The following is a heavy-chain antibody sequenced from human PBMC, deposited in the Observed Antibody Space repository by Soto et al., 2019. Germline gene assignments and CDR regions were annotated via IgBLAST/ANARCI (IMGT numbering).Heavy chain of an antibody. Sequence: PGGSLRLSCAASGFTFSSYAMSWVRQAPGKGLEWVSAISGSGGSTYYADSVKGRFTISRDNSKNTLYLQMNSLRAEDTAVYYCAKGAMRYDYVWGSYRHPPINWFDPWGQGTLVTVSS. CDR1: GFTFSSYA. V-gene: IGHV3-23*01. J-gene: IGHJ5*02. D-gene: IGHD3-16*02. CDR2: ISGSGGST. CDR3: AKGAMRYDYVWGSYRHPPINWFDP.